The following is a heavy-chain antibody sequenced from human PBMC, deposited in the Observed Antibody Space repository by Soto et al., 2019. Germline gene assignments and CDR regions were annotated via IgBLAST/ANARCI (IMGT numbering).Heavy chain of an antibody. V-gene: IGHV3-66*01. CDR1: GFTVSSNY. CDR2: IYSGGST. CDR3: AKGRSYYYYYGVDV. J-gene: IGHJ6*02. Sequence: PGGSLRLSCAASGFTVSSNYRSWVRQAPGKGLEWVSVIYSGGSTYYADSVKGRFTISRDNSKSTLYLQMNSLRAEDTALYYCAKGRSYYYYYGVDVWGQGTTVTVSS.